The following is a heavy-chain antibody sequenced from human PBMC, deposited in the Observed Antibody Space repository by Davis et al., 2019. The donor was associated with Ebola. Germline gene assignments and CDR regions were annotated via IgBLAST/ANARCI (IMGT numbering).Heavy chain of an antibody. CDR3: AKGGAYCDGDCKAPDI. J-gene: IGHJ3*02. CDR1: GFTFSNYG. V-gene: IGHV3-23*01. Sequence: GESLKISCAASGFTFSNYGMNWVRLAPGKGLEWVSAISRSGGSTDYVDSVKGRFTISRDNSRNTLFLHMSRLRAEDTAVYYCAKGGAYCDGDCKAPDIWGQGTMVTVSS. CDR2: ISRSGGST. D-gene: IGHD2-21*02.